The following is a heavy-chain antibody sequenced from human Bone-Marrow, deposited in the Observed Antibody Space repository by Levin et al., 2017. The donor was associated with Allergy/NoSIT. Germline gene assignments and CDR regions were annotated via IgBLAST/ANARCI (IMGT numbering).Heavy chain of an antibody. D-gene: IGHD4-17*01. CDR2: IKQDGSEK. V-gene: IGHV3-7*01. J-gene: IGHJ6*02. CDR1: GFTFSSYW. CDR3: ARAGRGYGDFQGHYYYYGMDV. Sequence: GESLKISCAASGFTFSSYWMSWVRQAPGKGLEWVANIKQDGSEKYYVDSVKGRFTISRDNAKNSLYLQMNSLRAEDTAVYYCARAGRGYGDFQGHYYYYGMDVWGQGTTVTVSS.